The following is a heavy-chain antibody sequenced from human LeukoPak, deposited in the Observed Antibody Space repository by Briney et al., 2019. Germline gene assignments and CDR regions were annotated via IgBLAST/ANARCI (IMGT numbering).Heavy chain of an antibody. CDR2: INPNSGGT. J-gene: IGHJ6*04. V-gene: IGHV1-2*02. CDR3: ASQLILRFGLDV. CDR1: GYTFTGYY. D-gene: IGHD3-3*01. Sequence: ASVKVSFKASGYTFTGYYMHWVRQAPGQGLEWMGWINPNSGGTNYAQKFQGRVTMTRDTSISTAYMELSRLRSDDTAVYYCASQLILRFGLDVWGKGTTVTVSS.